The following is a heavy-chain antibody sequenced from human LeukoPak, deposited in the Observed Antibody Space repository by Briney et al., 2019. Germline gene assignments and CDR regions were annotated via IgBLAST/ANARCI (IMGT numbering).Heavy chain of an antibody. D-gene: IGHD6-13*01. V-gene: IGHV3-9*01. CDR1: GCTFDDYA. Sequence: HTGGSLRLSCAASGCTFDDYAMHWVRQAPGKGLEWVSGISWNSGSIGYADSVKGRFTISRDNSKNTLYLQMNSLRAEDTAVYYCAKDGVAAAGTAEYYYYYYGMDVWGQGTTVTVSS. CDR2: ISWNSGSI. J-gene: IGHJ6*02. CDR3: AKDGVAAAGTAEYYYYYYGMDV.